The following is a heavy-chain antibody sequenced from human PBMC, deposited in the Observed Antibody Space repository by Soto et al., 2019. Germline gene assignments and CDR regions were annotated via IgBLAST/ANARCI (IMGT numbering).Heavy chain of an antibody. Sequence: QVQLVQSGAEVKKPGSSVKVSCKASGGTFSSYTISWVRQAPGQGLEWMGRIIPSLGIANYAQKFQGRVTITADKSTSTAYMELSSLRSEDTAVYYCASICSSTSCYAGYNWFDPWGQGTLVTVSS. J-gene: IGHJ5*02. V-gene: IGHV1-69*02. CDR1: GGTFSSYT. CDR2: IIPSLGIA. CDR3: ASICSSTSCYAGYNWFDP. D-gene: IGHD2-2*01.